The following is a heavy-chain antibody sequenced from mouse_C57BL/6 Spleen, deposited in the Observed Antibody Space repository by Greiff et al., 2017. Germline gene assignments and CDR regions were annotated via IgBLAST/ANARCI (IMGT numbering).Heavy chain of an antibody. CDR2: ISSGSSTI. J-gene: IGHJ4*01. CDR3: ARNLYYSNYGGAPMDY. V-gene: IGHV5-17*01. CDR1: GFTFSDYG. D-gene: IGHD2-5*01. Sequence: EVQGVESGGGLVKPGGSLKLSCAASGFTFSDYGMHWVRQAPEKGLEWVAYISSGSSTIYYADTVKGRFTISRDNAKNTLFLQMTSLRSEDTAMYYCARNLYYSNYGGAPMDYWGQGTSVTVSS.